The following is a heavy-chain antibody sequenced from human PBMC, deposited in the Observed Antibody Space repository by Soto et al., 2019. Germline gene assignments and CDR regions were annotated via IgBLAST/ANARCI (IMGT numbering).Heavy chain of an antibody. D-gene: IGHD4-17*01. CDR2: VSYDGRNK. CDR3: AKQGDYGWRFEY. J-gene: IGHJ4*02. Sequence: QVQLVESGGGVVQPGTSLRLSCAASGFTFSSYGMHWVRQAPGKGLEWVAVVSYDGRNKYYADAVRGRFTISRDNSESTLDLQLNRLRAEDTAVYYCAKQGDYGWRFEYWGLGTLVTVSS. CDR1: GFTFSSYG. V-gene: IGHV3-30*18.